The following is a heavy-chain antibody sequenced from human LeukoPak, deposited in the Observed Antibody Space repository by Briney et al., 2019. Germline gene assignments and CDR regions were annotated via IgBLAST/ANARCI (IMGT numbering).Heavy chain of an antibody. CDR1: GYTFTGYY. CDR3: ARGGYYLYVDS. D-gene: IGHD2/OR15-2a*01. Sequence: GASVKVSCKASGYTFTGYYMHWVRQAHGQGLEWVGWINPNRGGTNFAQKFHGRVTMTSDTSISTAYMELSSLTSDDTAVYYCARGGYYLYVDSWGQGTLVTVSS. CDR2: INPNRGGT. V-gene: IGHV1-2*02. J-gene: IGHJ4*02.